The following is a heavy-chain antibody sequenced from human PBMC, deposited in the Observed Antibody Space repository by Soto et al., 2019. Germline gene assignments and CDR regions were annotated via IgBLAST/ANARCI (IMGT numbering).Heavy chain of an antibody. CDR2: VWSHGTDQ. CDR3: GKDIRSGSIDY. CDR1: GFTFRNHG. V-gene: IGHV3-33*06. D-gene: IGHD1-1*01. Sequence: GGSLRLSCAASGFTFRNHGMHWVRQAPGKGLEWVAVVWSHGTDQYYGDSVKGRFTVSRDSSTNTVYLQMNSLRAEDTAVYYCGKDIRSGSIDYWGQGTLVTVSS. J-gene: IGHJ4*02.